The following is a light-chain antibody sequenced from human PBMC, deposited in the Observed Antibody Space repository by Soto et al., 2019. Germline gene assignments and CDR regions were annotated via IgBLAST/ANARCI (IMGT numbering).Light chain of an antibody. V-gene: IGKV3-20*01. CDR1: QSVSSNF. CDR3: QQYGSSPMT. Sequence: ENFLTQSPYTGSLTTEGIATLSCRGSQSVSSNFLAWYQQKPGQAPRLLLYGVSSRATGIPDRFSGSGSGTDFTLTISRLEPEDFAVFYCQQYGSSPMTFGQGTRLEIK. CDR2: GVS. J-gene: IGKJ5*01.